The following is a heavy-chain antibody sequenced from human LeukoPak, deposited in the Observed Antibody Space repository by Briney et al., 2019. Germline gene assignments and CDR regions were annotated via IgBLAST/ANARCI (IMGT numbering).Heavy chain of an antibody. CDR2: ISYDGSNK. V-gene: IGHV3-30*18. CDR3: AKGSVLLWFGELLDNYGMDV. CDR1: GFTFSSYG. J-gene: IGHJ6*02. D-gene: IGHD3-10*01. Sequence: GVSLRLSCAASGFTFSSYGMHWVRQAPGKGLEWVAVISYDGSNKYYADSVKGRFTISRDNSKNTLYLQMNSLRAEDTAVYYCAKGSVLLWFGELLDNYGMDVWGQGTTVTVSS.